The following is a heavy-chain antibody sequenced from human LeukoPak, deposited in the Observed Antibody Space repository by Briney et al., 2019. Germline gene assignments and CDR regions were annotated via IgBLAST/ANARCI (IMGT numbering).Heavy chain of an antibody. V-gene: IGHV1-18*01. CDR1: GYTLTELS. J-gene: IGHJ6*03. CDR2: ISAYNGNT. CDR3: ARPARYYYYYMDV. Sequence: GASVKVSCKVSGYTLTELSMHWVRQAPGQGLEWMGWISAYNGNTNYAQKLQGRVTMTTDTSTSTAYMELRSLRSDDTAVYYCARPARYYYYYMDVWGKGTTVTVSS.